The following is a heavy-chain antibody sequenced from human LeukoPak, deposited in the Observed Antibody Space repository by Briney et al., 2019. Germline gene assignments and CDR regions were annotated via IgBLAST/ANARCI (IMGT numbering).Heavy chain of an antibody. D-gene: IGHD4-17*01. V-gene: IGHV4-59*01. CDR1: GGSINDFY. CDR2: ISYSGAT. CDR3: ARVVRGAVTSNCFAP. J-gene: IGHJ5*02. Sequence: PSETLSLTCTVSGGSINDFYWTWIRQAPGKGLEWVGYISYSGATDYNPSLRSRVTMSVDTSKNEFSLQLTSVTAADTAMYYCARVVRGAVTSNCFAPWGQGTLVTVSS.